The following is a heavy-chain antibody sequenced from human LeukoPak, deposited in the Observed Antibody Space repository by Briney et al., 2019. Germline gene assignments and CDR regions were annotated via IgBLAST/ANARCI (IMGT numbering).Heavy chain of an antibody. CDR3: ARRYYYDSSGYYLAHDAFDI. Sequence: GESLKISFKGSGYRFTSHWIGWVRQMPGKGLEWMGIIYPGDSETSYSPSFQGQVTISADKSISTAYLKWSSLKASDTAMYYCARRYYYDSSGYYLAHDAFDIWGQGTMVTVSS. CDR1: GYRFTSHW. V-gene: IGHV5-51*01. D-gene: IGHD3-22*01. J-gene: IGHJ3*02. CDR2: IYPGDSET.